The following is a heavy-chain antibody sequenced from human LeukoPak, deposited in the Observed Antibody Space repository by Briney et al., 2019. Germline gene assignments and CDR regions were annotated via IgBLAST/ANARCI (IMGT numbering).Heavy chain of an antibody. CDR1: GFTVSSNY. V-gene: IGHV3-53*01. CDR2: IYSGGST. J-gene: IGHJ4*02. Sequence: PGGSLRLSCAASGFTVSSNYMSWVRQAPGEGLEWVSVIYSGGSTYYADSVKGRFTISRDNSKNTLYLQMNSLRAEDTAVYYCARVGWLRFLDYWGQGTLVTVSS. CDR3: ARVGWLRFLDY. D-gene: IGHD5-12*01.